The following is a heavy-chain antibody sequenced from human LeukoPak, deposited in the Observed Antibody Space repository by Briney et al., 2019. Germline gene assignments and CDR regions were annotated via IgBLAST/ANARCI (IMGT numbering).Heavy chain of an antibody. CDR2: IKGDGSST. J-gene: IGHJ4*02. D-gene: IGHD5-12*01. CDR3: AGWGDSGYDHS. Sequence: PGGSLRLSCAGSGLTFSSYWMHWVRQAPGKGVVWVSRIKGDGSSTSYADSVKGRFTTSRDNTKNTLYLQMNSLRAEDMAVYYCAGWGDSGYDHSWGQGTLVTVSS. V-gene: IGHV3-74*01. CDR1: GLTFSSYW.